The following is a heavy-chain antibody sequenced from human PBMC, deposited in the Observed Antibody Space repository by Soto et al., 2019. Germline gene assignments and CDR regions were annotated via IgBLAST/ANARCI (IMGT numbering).Heavy chain of an antibody. J-gene: IGHJ4*02. D-gene: IGHD5-12*01. Sequence: QVQLVQSGAEAKMPGSSVKVSCKASGGTFSIYVITWVRQAPGQGFEWMGGITPIFGTTTYAQKFQGRVTITADDSTSTAYMELSGLRSEDTAGYYCASNIVSTNVWGQGTRVTVSS. V-gene: IGHV1-69*01. CDR1: GGTFSIYV. CDR3: ASNIVSTNV. CDR2: ITPIFGTT.